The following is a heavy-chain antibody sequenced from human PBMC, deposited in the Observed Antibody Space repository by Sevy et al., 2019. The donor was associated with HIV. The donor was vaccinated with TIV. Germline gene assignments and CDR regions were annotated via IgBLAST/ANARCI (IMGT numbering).Heavy chain of an antibody. J-gene: IGHJ6*02. Sequence: ASVKVSCKASGYTFTSYDINWVRQATGQGLEWMGWMNPNSGNTGYAQKFQGRVTMTMNTSISTAYMELGSLRSEDTAVYYCARFLSTSYYYYSAMDVWGQGTTVTVSS. CDR2: MNPNSGNT. D-gene: IGHD2-2*01. CDR3: ARFLSTSYYYYSAMDV. CDR1: GYTFTSYD. V-gene: IGHV1-8*01.